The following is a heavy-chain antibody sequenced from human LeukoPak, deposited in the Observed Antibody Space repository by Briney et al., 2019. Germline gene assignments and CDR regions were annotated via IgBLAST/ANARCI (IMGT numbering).Heavy chain of an antibody. D-gene: IGHD2-2*01. V-gene: IGHV3-33*01. CDR3: ARGFPDIVVVPAAMYFDY. CDR2: IWFDGSNN. J-gene: IGHJ4*02. CDR1: GFTFSSYG. Sequence: GGSLRLSCAASGFTFSSYGMHWVRQAPGKGLEWVAVIWFDGSNNYYVDSVKGRFTISRDNSKNTLYLQMNSLRAEDTAVYYCARGFPDIVVVPAAMYFDYWGQGTLVTVS.